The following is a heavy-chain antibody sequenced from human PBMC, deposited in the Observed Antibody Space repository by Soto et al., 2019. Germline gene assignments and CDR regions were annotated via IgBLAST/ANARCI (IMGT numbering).Heavy chain of an antibody. J-gene: IGHJ4*02. V-gene: IGHV1-58*01. Sequence: ASVKVSCKASGFTFTSSAVQWVRQARGQRLEWIGCIVVGSGNTNYAQKFQERVTITRDMSTSTAYMELSSLRSEDTAVYYCAEDPHRSGWYSLWGQGNLVTVSS. CDR3: AEDPHRSGWYSL. CDR1: GFTFTSSA. CDR2: IVVGSGNT. D-gene: IGHD6-19*01.